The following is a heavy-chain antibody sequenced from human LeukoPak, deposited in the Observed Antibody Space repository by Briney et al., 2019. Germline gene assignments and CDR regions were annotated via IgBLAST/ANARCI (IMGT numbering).Heavy chain of an antibody. Sequence: ASVKVSCKVSGYTLTELSMHWVRQAPGKGLGWMGGFDPEDGETIYAQKFQGRVTMTEDTSTDTAYMELSSLRSEDTAVYYCATGDSSSWIGLGDFDYYYGMDVWGKGTTVTVSS. J-gene: IGHJ6*04. CDR1: GYTLTELS. CDR3: ATGDSSSWIGLGDFDYYYGMDV. V-gene: IGHV1-24*01. D-gene: IGHD6-13*01. CDR2: FDPEDGET.